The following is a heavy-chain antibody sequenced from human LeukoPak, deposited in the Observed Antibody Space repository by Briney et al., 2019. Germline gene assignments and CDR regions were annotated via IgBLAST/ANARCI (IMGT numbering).Heavy chain of an antibody. Sequence: ASVKVSCKASGYTFTGNYMHWVRQAPGQGLEWMGWINPNSGGTNYAQKLQGRVTMTTDTSTSTAYMELRSLRSDDTAVYYCARGGDYGDHHRVDYWGQGTLVTVSS. D-gene: IGHD4-17*01. CDR1: GYTFTGNY. V-gene: IGHV1-2*02. CDR2: INPNSGGT. J-gene: IGHJ4*02. CDR3: ARGGDYGDHHRVDY.